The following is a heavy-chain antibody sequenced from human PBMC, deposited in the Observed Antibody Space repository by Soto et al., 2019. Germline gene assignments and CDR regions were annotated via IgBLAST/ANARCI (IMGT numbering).Heavy chain of an antibody. J-gene: IGHJ6*02. Sequence: LRLSCAASGFTFSSYAMSWVRQAPGKGLEWVSAISGSGGSTYYADSVKGRFTISRDNSKNTLYLQMNSLRAEDTAVYYCAKDGPPMVRELGCMDVWGQGTTVTVSS. CDR1: GFTFSSYA. CDR3: AKDGPPMVRELGCMDV. V-gene: IGHV3-23*01. CDR2: ISGSGGST. D-gene: IGHD3-10*01.